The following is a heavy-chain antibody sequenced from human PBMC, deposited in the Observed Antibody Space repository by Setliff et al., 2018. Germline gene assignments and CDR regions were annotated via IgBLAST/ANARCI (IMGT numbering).Heavy chain of an antibody. CDR1: GGSISSYS. CDR3: ARLSHAYYYGSGGYFGFDP. CDR2: ISYSGAT. J-gene: IGHJ5*02. D-gene: IGHD3-10*01. V-gene: IGHV4-59*01. Sequence: NPSETLSLTCTVSGGSISSYSWSWIRQPPGEGLQWIGYISYSGATNYSPSLKSRVTISVDTSKNQFSLKLSSVTAADTAVYYCARLSHAYYYGSGGYFGFDPWGQGTLVTVSS.